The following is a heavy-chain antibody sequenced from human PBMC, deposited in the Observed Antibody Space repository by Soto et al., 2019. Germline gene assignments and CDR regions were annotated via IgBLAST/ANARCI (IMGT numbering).Heavy chain of an antibody. CDR1: GYSFTSYW. CDR3: SRRTTDVERLALFVY. J-gene: IGHJ4*02. V-gene: IGHV5-51*01. D-gene: IGHD1-1*01. CDR2: IYPGDSDT. Sequence: GESLKIACKGSGYSFTSYWTGWVRQMPGKGLEWMGNIYPGDSDTSYSPSFQCQIAISADKSISTAYLQLSSLKASDTAMYYCSRRTTDVERLALFVYWGQGTLVAVSS.